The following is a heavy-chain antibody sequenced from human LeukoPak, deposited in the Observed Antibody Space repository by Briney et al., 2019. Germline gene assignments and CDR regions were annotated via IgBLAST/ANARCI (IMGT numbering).Heavy chain of an antibody. CDR1: GFTFSSYE. V-gene: IGHV3-48*03. J-gene: IGHJ4*02. CDR2: ISSSGSTI. Sequence: PGGSLRLSCAASGFTFSSYEMNWVRQAPGKGLEWVSYISSSGSTIYYADSVKGRFTISRDNAKNSLYLQMNSLRAEDTAVYYCARVGQQLVLDYFDYWGQGTLSPSPQ. D-gene: IGHD6-13*01. CDR3: ARVGQQLVLDYFDY.